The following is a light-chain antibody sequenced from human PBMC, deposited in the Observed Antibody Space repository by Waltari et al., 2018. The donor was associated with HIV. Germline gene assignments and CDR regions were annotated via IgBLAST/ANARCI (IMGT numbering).Light chain of an antibody. V-gene: IGLV2-14*03. J-gene: IGLJ3*02. Sequence: QSALTQPASVSGSPGQSITISCTGSSNDVGGYNYVSWYQQHPGKAPRLMIYDVSTRPSGVSDRVSGSKSGGTASLTISGLQPEDEADYYCESYTSTSVWVFGGGTRLTVL. CDR1: SNDVGGYNY. CDR3: ESYTSTSVWV. CDR2: DVS.